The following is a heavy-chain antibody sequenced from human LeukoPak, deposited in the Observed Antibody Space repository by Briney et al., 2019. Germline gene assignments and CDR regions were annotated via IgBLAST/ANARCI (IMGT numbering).Heavy chain of an antibody. V-gene: IGHV3-30-3*01. CDR2: ISYDGSNK. J-gene: IGHJ5*02. D-gene: IGHD6-13*01. CDR1: GFTFSSYA. CDR3: ARAIAAAGTDWFDP. Sequence: GGSLRLSCAASGFTFSSYAMHWVRQAPGKGLGWVAVISYDGSNKYYADSVKGRFTISRDNSKNTLYLQMNSLRAEDTAVYYCARAIAAAGTDWFDPWGQGTLVTVSS.